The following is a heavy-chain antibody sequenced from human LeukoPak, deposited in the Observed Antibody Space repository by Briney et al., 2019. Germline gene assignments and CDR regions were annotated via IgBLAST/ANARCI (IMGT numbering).Heavy chain of an antibody. CDR3: ARDRGGPEQRLAFDI. CDR1: GGSISRGSYY. Sequence: SETLSLTCIVSGGSISRGSYYWHWIRQPAGKGLEWIGRVYNSGSTNYNPSLKSRVTMSVDTSKNQFSLKLSSVTAADTAVYYCARDRGGPEQRLAFDIWGQGTMVTVSS. J-gene: IGHJ3*02. V-gene: IGHV4-61*02. CDR2: VYNSGST. D-gene: IGHD6-25*01.